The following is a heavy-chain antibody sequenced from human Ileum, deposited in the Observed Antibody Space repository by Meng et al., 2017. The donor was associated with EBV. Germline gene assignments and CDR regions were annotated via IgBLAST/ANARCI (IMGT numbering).Heavy chain of an antibody. CDR2: IYYSGST. CDR1: GDSFNSPDYY. J-gene: IGHJ4*02. V-gene: IGHV4-30-4*01. CDR3: ARSPYSGSALPFFDY. Sequence: GQLQESGQGLVNPSKTLSLPCTVSGDSFNSPDYYWSWIRQPPEKGLEWIGYIYYSGSTYYNPSLKSRVSISGDTSNKQFSLKLTSVTAADTAVYYCARSPYSGSALPFFDYWGQGSLVTVSS. D-gene: IGHD1-26*01.